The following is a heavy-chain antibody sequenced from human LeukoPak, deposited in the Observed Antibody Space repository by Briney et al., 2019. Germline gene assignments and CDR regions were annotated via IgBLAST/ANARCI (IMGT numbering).Heavy chain of an antibody. Sequence: GGSLRLSCAASGFTFSSYAMHWVRQAPGKGLEWVAVISYDGSNKYYADSVKGRFTISRDNSKNTLYLQMNSLRAEDTAVYYCARDRCGGGDCYSNYYFDYWGQGTLVTVSS. D-gene: IGHD2-21*02. V-gene: IGHV3-30*04. CDR2: ISYDGSNK. CDR1: GFTFSSYA. J-gene: IGHJ4*02. CDR3: ARDRCGGGDCYSNYYFDY.